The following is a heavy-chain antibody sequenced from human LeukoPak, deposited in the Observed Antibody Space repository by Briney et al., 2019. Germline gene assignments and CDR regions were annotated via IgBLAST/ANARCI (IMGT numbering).Heavy chain of an antibody. CDR3: AKGYGDLVAFDI. V-gene: IGHV3-30*02. Sequence: GGSLRLSCAASGFTFRSYVMDWVRQAPRKGLEWVAFIRYDGNNKDYGDSVKGRFTISRDNSQKTLYLQMNSLRVEDTAVYYCAKGYGDLVAFDIWGQGTMVTVSS. J-gene: IGHJ3*02. CDR1: GFTFRSYV. D-gene: IGHD4-17*01. CDR2: IRYDGNNK.